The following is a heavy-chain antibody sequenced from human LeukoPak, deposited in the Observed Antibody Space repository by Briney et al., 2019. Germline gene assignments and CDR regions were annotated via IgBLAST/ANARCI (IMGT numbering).Heavy chain of an antibody. CDR3: ASGGRPPPFSY. CDR1: GGTFSSYA. V-gene: IGHV1-69*05. CDR2: IIPIFGTA. D-gene: IGHD2/OR15-2a*01. J-gene: IGHJ1*01. Sequence: SVKVSCKASGGTFSSYAISWVRQAPGQGLEWMGGIIPIFGTANYAQKFQGRVTITTDESTSTAYMELSSLRSEDTALYYCASGGRPPPFSYWGQRTLPTASS.